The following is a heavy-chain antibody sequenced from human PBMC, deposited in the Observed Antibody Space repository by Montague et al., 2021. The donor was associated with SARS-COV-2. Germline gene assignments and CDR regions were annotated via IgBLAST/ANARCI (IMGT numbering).Heavy chain of an antibody. D-gene: IGHD3-22*01. CDR2: ISSSGSTI. CDR3: ARVLVVTYYGMDV. Sequence: SLRLSCAASGFTFSSYEMTWVRQAPGKGLEWVSYISSSGSTIYYADSVKGRFTISRDNAKNSLSLQMNSLRAEDTAVYYCARVLVVTYYGMDVWGQGTTVTVSS. V-gene: IGHV3-48*03. J-gene: IGHJ6*02. CDR1: GFTFSSYE.